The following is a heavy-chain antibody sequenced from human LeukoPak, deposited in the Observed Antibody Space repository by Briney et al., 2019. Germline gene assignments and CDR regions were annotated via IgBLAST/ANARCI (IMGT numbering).Heavy chain of an antibody. D-gene: IGHD6-19*01. V-gene: IGHV3-30*18. CDR3: AKDSNEEQWLAKGFYFDY. CDR2: ISYDGSNK. Sequence: GGSLRLSCAASGFTFSSYGMHWVRQAPGKGLEWVAVISYDGSNKYYADSVKGRFTISRDNSKNTLYLQMNSLRAEDTAVYYCAKDSNEEQWLAKGFYFDYWGQGTLVTVSP. CDR1: GFTFSSYG. J-gene: IGHJ4*02.